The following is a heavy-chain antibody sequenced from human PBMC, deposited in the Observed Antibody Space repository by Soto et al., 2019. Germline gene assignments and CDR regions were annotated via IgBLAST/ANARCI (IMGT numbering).Heavy chain of an antibody. CDR3: AKDYVVLDYYYSYGMDV. CDR1: GFTFSSYG. CDR2: ISYDGSNK. D-gene: IGHD2-21*01. Sequence: GGSLRLSCAASGFTFSSYGMHWVRQAPGKGLEWVAVISYDGSNKYYADSVKGRFTISRDNSKNTLYLQMNSLRAEDTAVYYCAKDYVVLDYYYSYGMDVWGQGTTVPVSS. V-gene: IGHV3-30*18. J-gene: IGHJ6*02.